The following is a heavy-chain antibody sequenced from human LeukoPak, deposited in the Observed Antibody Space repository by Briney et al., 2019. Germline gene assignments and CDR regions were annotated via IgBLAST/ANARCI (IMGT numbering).Heavy chain of an antibody. CDR3: AKGIYSSGWSYFDY. D-gene: IGHD6-19*01. J-gene: IGHJ4*01. V-gene: IGHV3-23*01. Sequence: PGASLRLSCAASGFTFSNSAMSWVRQAPGKGLEWVSTLSGSGITTYHADSVKGRFTISRDNSRNTLYLQMNSLRAEDTAIYYCAKGIYSSGWSYFDYWGHGTLVTVSS. CDR2: LSGSGITT. CDR1: GFTFSNSA.